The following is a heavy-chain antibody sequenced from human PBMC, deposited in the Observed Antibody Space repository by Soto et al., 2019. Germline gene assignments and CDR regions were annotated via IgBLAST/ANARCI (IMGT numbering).Heavy chain of an antibody. CDR1: SFSGYY. V-gene: IGHV4-34*01. Sequence: SFSGYYWNWIRQPPGKGLEWIGEINHSGSTNYNSSLKSRVTITVDTSKNQISLKLSSVTAADTAVYYCARGPNYLGYWGQGTLVTVSS. D-gene: IGHD1-1*01. J-gene: IGHJ4*02. CDR3: ARGPNYLGY. CDR2: INHSGST.